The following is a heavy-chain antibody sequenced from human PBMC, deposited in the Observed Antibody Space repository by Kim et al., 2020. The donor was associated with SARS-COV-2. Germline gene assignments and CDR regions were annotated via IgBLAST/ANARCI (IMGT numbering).Heavy chain of an antibody. CDR3: ARRQFTSGWYYFDY. V-gene: IGHV3-74*01. Sequence: YADSVKGRFTISSDNAKNTLYLQMNSLRAEDTAVYYCARRQFTSGWYYFDYWGQGTLVTVSS. J-gene: IGHJ4*02. D-gene: IGHD6-19*01.